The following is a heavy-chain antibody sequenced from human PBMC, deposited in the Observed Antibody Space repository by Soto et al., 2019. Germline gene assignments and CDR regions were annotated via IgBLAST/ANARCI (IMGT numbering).Heavy chain of an antibody. CDR3: TKGDCDMFSGDLDV. Sequence: GGSLRLSCAASGFTFSSYGMHWVRQAPGKGLEWVAVISYDGSNKYYADSVKGRFTISRDNSKNTLYLQMNSLRAEDTAVYYCTKGDCDMFSGDLDVWGQGTTVTVSS. CDR2: ISYDGSNK. D-gene: IGHD3-9*01. V-gene: IGHV3-30*18. J-gene: IGHJ6*02. CDR1: GFTFSSYG.